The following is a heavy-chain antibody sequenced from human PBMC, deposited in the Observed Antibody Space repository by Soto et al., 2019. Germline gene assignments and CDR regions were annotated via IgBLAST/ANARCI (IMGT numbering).Heavy chain of an antibody. J-gene: IGHJ3*02. D-gene: IGHD2-8*01. CDR2: ISGSGGST. CDR3: ARPGAVLTPRDAFDI. V-gene: IGHV3-23*01. CDR1: GFTFSSYA. Sequence: EVPLLESGGGLVQPGGSLRLSCAASGFTFSSYAMSWVRQAPGKGLEWVSAISGSGGSTYYADSVKGRFTISRDNSKNTLYLQRNSLRAEDTAVYYCARPGAVLTPRDAFDIWGQGTMVTVSS.